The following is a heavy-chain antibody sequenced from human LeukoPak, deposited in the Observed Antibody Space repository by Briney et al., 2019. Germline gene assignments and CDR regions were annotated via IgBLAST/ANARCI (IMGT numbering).Heavy chain of an antibody. V-gene: IGHV3-30-3*01. CDR2: ISYDRSNK. D-gene: IGHD4-23*01. CDR3: ARNLTTVVSPDS. Sequence: HPARSLRLSCSASGFTFSSYATHCVRQVPGQVLEWGAVISYDRSNKYYADSVKVRFTISRVNTQTTLYLYMRSLRAQDTDTYYCARNLTTVVSPDSWGQGTLVTVS. CDR1: GFTFSSYA. J-gene: IGHJ4*02.